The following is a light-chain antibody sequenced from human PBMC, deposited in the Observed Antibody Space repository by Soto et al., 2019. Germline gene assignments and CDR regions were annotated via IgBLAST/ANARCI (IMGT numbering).Light chain of an antibody. CDR2: LGS. CDR1: QRLLHSNGNTF. Sequence: EIVMTQSPPSLTVTPGEPASISCRSSQRLLHSNGNTFLDWYLQKPGQSPQLLIYLGSNRASCVPDRVSGSEAGTDDKLKISRVEAEDVGVYYCMQALQTPYTFGQGTKLEIK. J-gene: IGKJ2*01. V-gene: IGKV2-28*01. CDR3: MQALQTPYT.